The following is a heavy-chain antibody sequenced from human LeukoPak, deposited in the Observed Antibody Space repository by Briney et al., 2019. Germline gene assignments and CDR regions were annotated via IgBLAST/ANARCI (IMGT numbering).Heavy chain of an antibody. V-gene: IGHV4-4*02. Sequence: SKTLSLTCAVSGGSISSSNWWSWVRQPPGKGLEWIGEIYHSGSTNYNPSLRSRVTISVDTSKNQFSLKLSSVTAVDTAVYYCARKENVYYYFDYWGQGTLVTVSS. J-gene: IGHJ4*02. CDR3: ARKENVYYYFDY. CDR1: GGSISSSNW. D-gene: IGHD3-10*01. CDR2: IYHSGST.